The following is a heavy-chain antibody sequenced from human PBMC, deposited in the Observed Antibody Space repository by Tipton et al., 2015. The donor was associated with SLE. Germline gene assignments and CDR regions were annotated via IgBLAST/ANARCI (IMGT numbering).Heavy chain of an antibody. CDR3: AKGGYSYGFDY. D-gene: IGHD5-18*01. V-gene: IGHV3-23*01. J-gene: IGHJ4*02. Sequence: SLRLSCAASGFTFSSYAMSWVRQAPGKGLEWVSTLGGSGDSTYYADSVKGRFTISRDNSKNTLYLQMNSLRAEDTAIFYCAKGGYSYGFDYWGQGTLVTVSS. CDR2: LGGSGDST. CDR1: GFTFSSYA.